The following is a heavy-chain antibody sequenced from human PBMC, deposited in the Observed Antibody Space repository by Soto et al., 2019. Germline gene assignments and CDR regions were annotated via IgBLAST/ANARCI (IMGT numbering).Heavy chain of an antibody. D-gene: IGHD2-2*01. CDR1: GGSISSGGYY. J-gene: IGHJ4*02. CDR3: ARSSTSANYFDY. V-gene: IGHV4-31*03. CDR2: IYYSGST. Sequence: SETLSLTXTVSGGSISSGGYYWSWIRQHPGKGLEWIGYIYYSGSTYYNPSLKSRVTISVDTSKNQFSLKLSSVTAADTAVYYCARSSTSANYFDYWGQGTLVTVSS.